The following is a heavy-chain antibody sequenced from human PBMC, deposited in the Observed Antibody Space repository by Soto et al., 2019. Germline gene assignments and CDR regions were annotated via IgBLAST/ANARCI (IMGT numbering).Heavy chain of an antibody. CDR2: IYYSGST. J-gene: IGHJ4*02. CDR3: ARGPESRSSGYFL. Sequence: SETLSLTCTVSGGSISSYYWSWIRQPPGKGLEWIGYIYYSGSTNYNPSLKSRVTISVDTSKNQFSLKLSSVTAADTAVYYCARGPESRSSGYFLWGQGTLVTVSS. V-gene: IGHV4-59*01. CDR1: GGSISSYY. D-gene: IGHD3-22*01.